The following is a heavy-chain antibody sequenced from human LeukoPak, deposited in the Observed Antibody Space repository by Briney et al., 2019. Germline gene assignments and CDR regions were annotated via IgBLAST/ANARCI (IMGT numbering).Heavy chain of an antibody. Sequence: SVTLSLTCAVYGGSFSGYYWSWIRQPPGKGLEWIGEINHSGSTNYNPSLKSRVTISVDTSKNQFSLKLSSVTAADTAVYYCARGGIVVVPAAIVYYGMDVWGQGTTVTVSS. D-gene: IGHD2-2*01. CDR3: ARGGIVVVPAAIVYYGMDV. J-gene: IGHJ6*02. CDR2: INHSGST. CDR1: GGSFSGYY. V-gene: IGHV4-34*01.